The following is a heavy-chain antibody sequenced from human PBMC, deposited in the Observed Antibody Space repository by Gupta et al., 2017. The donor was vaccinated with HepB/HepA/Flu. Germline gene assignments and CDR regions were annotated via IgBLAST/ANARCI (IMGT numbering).Heavy chain of an antibody. Sequence: EVQLVESGGVVVQPGGSLRLSCAASGFTFDDYTMHWVRQAPGKGLEWVSLISWEGGSTHYADSVKGRFTISRDNSKKSLYLQMNSLTTEDTALYYCAKDISDYGGNSESRTGYYYYYYYMDVWGRGTPVTVSS. J-gene: IGHJ6*03. CDR2: ISWEGGST. V-gene: IGHV3-43*01. CDR3: AKDISDYGGNSESRTGYYYYYYYMDV. CDR1: GFTFDDYT. D-gene: IGHD4-23*01.